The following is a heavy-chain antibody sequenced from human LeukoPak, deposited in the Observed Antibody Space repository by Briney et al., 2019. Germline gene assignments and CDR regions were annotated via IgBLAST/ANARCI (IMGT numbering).Heavy chain of an antibody. Sequence: ASVKVSCKASGYTFTNYGISWVRQAPGQGLEWMGWISTYNGNTNYAQTLRGRVTMTTDTSTSTAYMELRSLRSDDTAVYYCGRDENWNDDGGKGYNWFDRWGQGTLVTVSS. J-gene: IGHJ5*02. CDR3: GRDENWNDDGGKGYNWFDR. D-gene: IGHD1-1*01. CDR1: GYTFTNYG. V-gene: IGHV1-18*01. CDR2: ISTYNGNT.